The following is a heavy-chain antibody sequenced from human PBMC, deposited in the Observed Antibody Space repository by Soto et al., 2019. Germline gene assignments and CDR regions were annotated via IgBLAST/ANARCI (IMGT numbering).Heavy chain of an antibody. J-gene: IGHJ4*02. Sequence: GGSLRLSCAASGFTFSSDWINWVRQAPGKGLEWVSSISSSSSYIYYADSVKGRFTISRDNAKNSLYLQMNSLRAEDTAVYYCARDLAHCSSTSCPFDYWGQGTLVTVSS. V-gene: IGHV3-21*01. CDR2: ISSSSSYI. CDR3: ARDLAHCSSTSCPFDY. D-gene: IGHD2-2*01. CDR1: GFTFSSDW.